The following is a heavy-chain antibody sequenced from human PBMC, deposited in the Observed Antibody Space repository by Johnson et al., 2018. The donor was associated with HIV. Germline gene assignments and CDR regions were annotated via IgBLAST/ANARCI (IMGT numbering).Heavy chain of an antibody. J-gene: IGHJ3*02. Sequence: QMQLVESGGGVVQPRRSLRLSCAASGFTFSSYAMHWVRQAPGKGLEWVAVISYDGSNKYYADSVKGRFTISRDNSKNTLYLQMNSLRAEDTAVYYCAKDLGDFWSGYYFDIWGQGTMVTVSS. CDR2: ISYDGSNK. D-gene: IGHD3-3*01. V-gene: IGHV3-30-3*01. CDR3: AKDLGDFWSGYYFDI. CDR1: GFTFSSYA.